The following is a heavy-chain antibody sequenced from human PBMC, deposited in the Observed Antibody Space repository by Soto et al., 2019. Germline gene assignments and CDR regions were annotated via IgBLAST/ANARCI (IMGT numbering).Heavy chain of an antibody. CDR3: ARSSLYSIVYYYYYMDV. CDR2: INHSGST. D-gene: IGHD2-21*01. J-gene: IGHJ6*03. V-gene: IGHV4-34*01. Sequence: QVQLQQWGAGLLKPSETLSLTCAVYGGSFSGYYWSWIRQPPGKGLEWIGEINHSGSTNYNPSLKSRVTISVDTSKNQFSLKLSSVTAADTAVYYCARSSLYSIVYYYYYMDVWGKGTTVTVSS. CDR1: GGSFSGYY.